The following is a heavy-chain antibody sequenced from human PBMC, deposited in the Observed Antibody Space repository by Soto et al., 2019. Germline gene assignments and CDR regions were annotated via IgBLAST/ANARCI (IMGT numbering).Heavy chain of an antibody. CDR1: GGSFSGYY. D-gene: IGHD3-16*01. V-gene: IGHV4-34*01. Sequence: SETLSLTCAVYGGSFSGYYWSWIRQPPGKGLEWIGEINHSGSTNYNPSLKSRVTISVDTSKNQFSLKLSSVTAADTAVYYCARGRGRAAGHLGYWGQGTLVTVSS. CDR3: ARGRGRAAGHLGY. J-gene: IGHJ4*02. CDR2: INHSGST.